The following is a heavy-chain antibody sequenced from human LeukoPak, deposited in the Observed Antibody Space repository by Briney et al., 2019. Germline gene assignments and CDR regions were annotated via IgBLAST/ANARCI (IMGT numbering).Heavy chain of an antibody. Sequence: PGGSLRLSCAASGFTFSSYWMSWVRQAPGKGLEWVANIKQDGSEKYYVDSVKGRFTISRDNAKNSLYLQMNSLRAEDTAVYYCARDRDYYDSSGCFDYLGQGTLVTVSS. J-gene: IGHJ4*02. CDR1: GFTFSSYW. D-gene: IGHD3-22*01. V-gene: IGHV3-7*01. CDR3: ARDRDYYDSSGCFDY. CDR2: IKQDGSEK.